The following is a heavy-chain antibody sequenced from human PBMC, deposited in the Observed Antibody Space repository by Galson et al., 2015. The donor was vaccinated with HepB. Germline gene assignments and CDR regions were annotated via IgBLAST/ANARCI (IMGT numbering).Heavy chain of an antibody. CDR1: GFTFSTYG. Sequence: SLRLSCAASGFTFSTYGMSWVRQAPGKGLEWVSGSDSGGKTYYADSVKGRFIISRDNSKNTLSLQMNSLRAEDTAVYYCARTGTGEFDLWGQGTMVTVSS. J-gene: IGHJ3*01. CDR3: ARTGTGEFDL. V-gene: IGHV3-23*01. D-gene: IGHD3/OR15-3a*01. CDR2: SDSGGKT.